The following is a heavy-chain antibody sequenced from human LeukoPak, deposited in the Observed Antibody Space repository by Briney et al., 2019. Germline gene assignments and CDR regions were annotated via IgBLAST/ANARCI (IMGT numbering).Heavy chain of an antibody. CDR3: AKELVSSSWYGDAFDI. CDR1: GFTFSSYG. J-gene: IGHJ3*02. D-gene: IGHD6-13*01. CDR2: IRYDGSSK. Sequence: PGGSLRLSCAASGFTFSSYGMHWVRQAPGKGLEWVAFIRYDGSSKYYADSVKGRSTISRDNSKNTLYLQMNSLRAEDTAVYYCAKELVSSSWYGDAFDIWGQGTMVTVSS. V-gene: IGHV3-30*02.